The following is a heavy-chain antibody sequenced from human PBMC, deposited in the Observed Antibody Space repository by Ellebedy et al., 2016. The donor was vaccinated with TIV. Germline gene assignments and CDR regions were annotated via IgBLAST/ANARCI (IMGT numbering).Heavy chain of an antibody. Sequence: GGSLRLXXAASGFTFSSYSMNWVRQAPGKGLEWVSSISSSSSYIYYADSVKGRFTISRDNAKNSLYLQMNSLRDEDTAVYYCVRDEGDSSGYYYFDYWGQGTLVTVSS. CDR1: GFTFSSYS. V-gene: IGHV3-21*01. CDR3: VRDEGDSSGYYYFDY. CDR2: ISSSSSYI. D-gene: IGHD3-22*01. J-gene: IGHJ4*02.